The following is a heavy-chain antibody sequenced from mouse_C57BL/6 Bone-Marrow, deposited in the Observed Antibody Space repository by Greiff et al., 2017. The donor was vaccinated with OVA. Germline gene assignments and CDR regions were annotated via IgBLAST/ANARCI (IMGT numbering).Heavy chain of an antibody. CDR3: ARIPLDY. J-gene: IGHJ2*01. CDR1: GYTFTSYW. V-gene: IGHV1-55*01. Sequence: QVHVKQPGAELVKPGASVKMSCKASGYTFTSYWITWVKQRPGQGLEWIGDIYPGSGSTNYNEKFKSKATLTVDTSSSTAYMQLSSLTSEDSAVYYCARIPLDYWGQGTTLTVSS. CDR2: IYPGSGST.